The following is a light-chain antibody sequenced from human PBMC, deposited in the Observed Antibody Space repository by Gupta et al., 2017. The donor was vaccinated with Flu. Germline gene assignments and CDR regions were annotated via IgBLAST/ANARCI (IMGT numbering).Light chain of an antibody. J-gene: IGLJ3*02. Sequence: QSVLTPPPSASAAPGQKATISCPGSSSSIGNNYVSWYQQIPGTAPKLLIYDNNKRTAGIPDRFSGSKYGTSTTLDITGLQTGDEADYYCGTGDSSLDARVFGGGTKLTVL. CDR1: SSSIGNNY. CDR2: DNN. CDR3: GTGDSSLDARV. V-gene: IGLV1-51*01.